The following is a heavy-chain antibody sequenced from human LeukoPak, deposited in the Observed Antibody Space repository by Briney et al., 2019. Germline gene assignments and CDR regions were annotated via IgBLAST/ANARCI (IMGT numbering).Heavy chain of an antibody. CDR2: IYYSGST. CDR3: ARGLLLYDSSGYYPPPDY. Sequence: SETLSLTCTVSGGSISSYYWSWFRQPPGKGLEWIGYIYYSGSTNYNPSLKSRVTISVDTSKNQFSLKLSSVTAADTAVYYCARGLLLYDSSGYYPPPDYWGQGTLVTVSS. J-gene: IGHJ4*02. V-gene: IGHV4-59*01. CDR1: GGSISSYY. D-gene: IGHD3-22*01.